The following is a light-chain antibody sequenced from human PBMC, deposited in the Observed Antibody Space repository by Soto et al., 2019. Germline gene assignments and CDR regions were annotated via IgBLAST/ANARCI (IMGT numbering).Light chain of an antibody. Sequence: IQLTQSPSSLSASVGDRVTITCRASQGISSYLVWNQQKPGKAPNLLIYAASTLQRGVPSRFSGSGSGTDFTLTISSLQPEDFATDYCQQLNSYPPTFGGGPKVEIK. J-gene: IGKJ4*01. CDR2: AAS. CDR1: QGISSY. V-gene: IGKV1-9*01. CDR3: QQLNSYPPT.